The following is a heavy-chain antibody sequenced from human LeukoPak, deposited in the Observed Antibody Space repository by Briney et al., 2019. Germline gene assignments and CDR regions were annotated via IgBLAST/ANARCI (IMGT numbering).Heavy chain of an antibody. D-gene: IGHD3-10*01. Sequence: SETLSLTCTFSGYSISSGYYWGWIRQPPGQGLEWIGSIYHSGSTYYNPSLKSRVTISVDTSKNQFSLKLSSVTAADTAVYYCARSKLNYYGSGSYSGWFDPWGQGTLVTVSS. CDR1: GYSISSGYY. CDR3: ARSKLNYYGSGSYSGWFDP. V-gene: IGHV4-38-2*02. CDR2: IYHSGST. J-gene: IGHJ5*02.